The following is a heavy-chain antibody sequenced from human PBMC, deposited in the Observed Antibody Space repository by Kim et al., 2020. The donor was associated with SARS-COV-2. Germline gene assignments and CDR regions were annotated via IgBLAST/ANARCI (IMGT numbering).Heavy chain of an antibody. CDR2: ISGSGGST. Sequence: GGSLRLSCAASGFTFSSYAMSWVRQAPGKGLEWVSAISGSGGSTYYADSVKGRFTISRDNSKNTLYLQMNSLRAEDTAVYYCAKEEGGVSVIIKMYNWFDPWGQGTLVTVSS. CDR1: GFTFSSYA. CDR3: AKEEGGVSVIIKMYNWFDP. J-gene: IGHJ5*02. V-gene: IGHV3-23*01. D-gene: IGHD2-8*01.